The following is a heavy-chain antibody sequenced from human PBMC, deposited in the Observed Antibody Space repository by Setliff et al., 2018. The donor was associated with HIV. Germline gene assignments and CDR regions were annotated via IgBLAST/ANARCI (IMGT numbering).Heavy chain of an antibody. Sequence: ASVKVSCKASGNIFTTYGISWVRQAPGQGLEWMGWISASNDNTNYAQKFQGRVTMTTDTSTNTAYMELRSLRSDDTAVYYCAKDQDGLQFLEWLQPTFDTWGQGTMVTVSS. D-gene: IGHD3-3*01. CDR1: GNIFTTYG. V-gene: IGHV1-18*01. CDR2: ISASNDNT. J-gene: IGHJ3*02. CDR3: AKDQDGLQFLEWLQPTFDT.